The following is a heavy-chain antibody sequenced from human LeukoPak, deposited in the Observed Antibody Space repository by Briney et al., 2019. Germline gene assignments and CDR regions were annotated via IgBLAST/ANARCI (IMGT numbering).Heavy chain of an antibody. CDR3: ARGVVGQLWDTYFDY. CDR2: IIPIFGTA. V-gene: IGHV1-69*13. J-gene: IGHJ4*02. CDR1: GGTFSSYA. Sequence: SVKVSCKASGGTFSSYAISWVPQAPGQGLEWMGGIIPIFGTANYAQKFQGRVTITADESTSTAYMELSSLRSEDTAVYYCARGVVGQLWDTYFDYWGQGTLVTVCS. D-gene: IGHD5-18*01.